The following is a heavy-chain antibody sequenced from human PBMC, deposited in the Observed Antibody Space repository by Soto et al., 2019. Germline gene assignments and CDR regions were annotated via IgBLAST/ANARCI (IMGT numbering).Heavy chain of an antibody. Sequence: ASVKVSCKASGYTFTSYYMHWVRQAPGQGLEWMGIINPSGGSTSYAQKFQGRVTMTRDTSTSTVYMELSSLRSEDTAVYYCARADSTTVTTGYYYYYYYMDVWGKGTTVTVS. CDR1: GYTFTSYY. V-gene: IGHV1-46*03. CDR2: INPSGGST. J-gene: IGHJ6*03. CDR3: ARADSTTVTTGYYYYYYYMDV. D-gene: IGHD4-17*01.